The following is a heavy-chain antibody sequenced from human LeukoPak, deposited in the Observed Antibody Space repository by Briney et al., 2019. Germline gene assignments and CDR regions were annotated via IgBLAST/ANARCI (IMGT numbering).Heavy chain of an antibody. Sequence: SETLSLTCAVSGASISGSGYYLGWIRQSPGKGLEWIGNIYYTGNTYYNASLQSRVTISIDTSKNQFSLKLSSVTAADTAVYYCARTTYYYGSGSRTPKKYYFDYWGQGTLVTVSS. CDR1: GASISGSGYY. CDR2: IYYTGNT. CDR3: ARTTYYYGSGSRTPKKYYFDY. D-gene: IGHD3-10*01. J-gene: IGHJ4*02. V-gene: IGHV4-39*01.